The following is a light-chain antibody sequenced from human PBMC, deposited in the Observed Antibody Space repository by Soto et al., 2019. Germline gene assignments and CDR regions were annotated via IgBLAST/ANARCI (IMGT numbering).Light chain of an antibody. Sequence: EIVMTQSPATLSVSPGERATLSCRASQSVTSSFAWYQQKPGQAPRLLIYGASTRATGIPDRFSGSGSGTEFTLTISSLQSEDFAVYYCQQYNNWPQTFGQGTKVEIK. CDR2: GAS. J-gene: IGKJ1*01. CDR1: QSVTSS. CDR3: QQYNNWPQT. V-gene: IGKV3-15*01.